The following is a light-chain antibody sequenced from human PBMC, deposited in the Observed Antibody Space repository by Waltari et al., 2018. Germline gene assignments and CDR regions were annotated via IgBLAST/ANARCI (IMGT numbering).Light chain of an antibody. CDR2: DVS. CDR1: SSDVGAYNY. J-gene: IGLJ3*02. V-gene: IGLV2-14*03. Sequence: QSALTQPASVSGSPGQSITISCTGTSSDVGAYNYVSWYQPHPGKAPKLMIYDVSDRPSGVSNRFSGSKSGNTASLTISGLQAEDEADYYCSSYTSTSTWVFGGGTKVTVL. CDR3: SSYTSTSTWV.